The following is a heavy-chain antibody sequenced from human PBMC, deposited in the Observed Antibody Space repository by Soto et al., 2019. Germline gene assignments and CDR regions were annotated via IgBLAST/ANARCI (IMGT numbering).Heavy chain of an antibody. CDR2: IMPGSSHI. V-gene: IGHV3-48*01. Sequence: PGGSLRLSCAASGFTFSIYSMNWVRQAPGKGLEWVSYIMPGSSHIFYADSVKGRFTISRDNAKNSLYLQMSSLRAEDTALYYCAILKGGATCVHASDCWCQGIMVNVAS. CDR1: GFTFSIYS. CDR3: AILKGGATCVHASDC. D-gene: IGHD1-26*01. J-gene: IGHJ3*01.